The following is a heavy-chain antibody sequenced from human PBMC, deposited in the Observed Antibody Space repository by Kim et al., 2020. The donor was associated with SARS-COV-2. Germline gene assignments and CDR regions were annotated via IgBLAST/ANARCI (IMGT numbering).Heavy chain of an antibody. CDR2: INHSGST. D-gene: IGHD3-9*01. Sequence: SETLSLTCAVYGGYFSGYYWSWIRQPPGKGLEWIGEINHSGSTNYNPSLKSRVTISVDTSKNQFSLKLSSVTAADTAVYYCARYFPTYGMDVWGQGTTVTVCS. J-gene: IGHJ6*02. CDR3: ARYFPTYGMDV. V-gene: IGHV4-34*01. CDR1: GGYFSGYY.